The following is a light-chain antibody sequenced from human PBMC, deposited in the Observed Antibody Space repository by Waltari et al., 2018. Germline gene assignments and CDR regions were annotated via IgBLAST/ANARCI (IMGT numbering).Light chain of an antibody. J-gene: IGKJ1*01. Sequence: EIMLTQSPGILSLSPGERATLSCRASQSISRYLAWYQQKPGQAPRLLIYEVASRATGLPDRFSGSGAGTDFSLTISRREPEDSAVYYCQKYGTLPATFGQGTKVEIK. CDR2: EVA. CDR1: QSISRY. CDR3: QKYGTLPAT. V-gene: IGKV3-20*01.